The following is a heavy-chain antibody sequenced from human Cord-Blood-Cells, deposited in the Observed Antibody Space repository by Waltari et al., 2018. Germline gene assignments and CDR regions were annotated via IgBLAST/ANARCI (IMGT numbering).Heavy chain of an antibody. V-gene: IGHV4-31*03. J-gene: IGHJ6*02. CDR1: GGSISSGGYY. Sequence: QVQLQESGPGLVKPSQTLSLTCTVSGGSISSGGYYWSWIRQHPGKGLEWIGYIYYSGTTPYTPSLQTRVTISVDTSKNRFSLKLSSVTAADTAVYYCARGLVDDSSGYYYYYGMDVWGQGTTGTVSS. D-gene: IGHD3-22*01. CDR2: IYYSGTT. CDR3: ARGLVDDSSGYYYYYGMDV.